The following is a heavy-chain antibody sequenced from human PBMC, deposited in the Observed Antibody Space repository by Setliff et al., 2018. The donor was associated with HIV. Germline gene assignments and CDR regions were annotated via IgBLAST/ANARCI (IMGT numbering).Heavy chain of an antibody. D-gene: IGHD3-16*01. CDR1: GGSISSSGYY. V-gene: IGHV4-39*01. Sequence: PSETLSLTCTVSGGSISSSGYYWGWIRQPPGKGLEWIGTIYYHGSTYYNPSLKSRVTISIDTSKNQFSLQLTSVTAADTAVYYCVNPSGAMGDFDSWGQGTLVTVSS. CDR2: IYYHGST. J-gene: IGHJ4*02. CDR3: VNPSGAMGDFDS.